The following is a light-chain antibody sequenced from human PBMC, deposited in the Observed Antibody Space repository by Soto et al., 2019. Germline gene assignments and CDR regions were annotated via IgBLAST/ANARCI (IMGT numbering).Light chain of an antibody. CDR1: QSISTF. Sequence: DIRLTQSPSSLSASLGDRVTITCRASQSISTFLSWYQHRRGEAPRLLIYDASSLQSGVPARFSGGGSGTEFTLTISSLQPEDLATYYCQQSHSAVWTFGQGTKVDIK. V-gene: IGKV1-39*01. J-gene: IGKJ1*01. CDR3: QQSHSAVWT. CDR2: DAS.